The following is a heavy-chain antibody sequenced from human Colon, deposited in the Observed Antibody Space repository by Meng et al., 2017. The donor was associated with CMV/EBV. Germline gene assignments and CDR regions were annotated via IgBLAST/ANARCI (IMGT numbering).Heavy chain of an antibody. V-gene: IGHV4-39*01. J-gene: IGHJ4*02. CDR3: ARPSDNGWYYFDS. CDR1: GGSTSSSSLY. CDR2: IHHSGNT. D-gene: IGHD6-19*01. Sequence: SDTLSLTGPVSGGSTSSSSLYWGWIRQPPGRGLEWIGSIHHSGNTYHNPSLWGRVIMSVDTSKNQFSLNLSSVTAADTSIYYCARPSDNGWYYFDSWGQGTLVTVSS.